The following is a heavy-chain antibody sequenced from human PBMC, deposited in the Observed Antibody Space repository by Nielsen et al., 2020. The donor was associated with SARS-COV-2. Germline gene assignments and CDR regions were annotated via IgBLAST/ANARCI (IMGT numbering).Heavy chain of an antibody. J-gene: IGHJ6*02. CDR3: ARDIHCSSTSCYGMDV. D-gene: IGHD2-2*01. CDR2: ISYDGSNK. Sequence: GGSLRLSCAASGFTFSSYAMHWARQAPGKGLEWVAVISYDGSNKYYADSVKGRFTISRDNSKNTLYLQMNSLRAEDTAVYYCARDIHCSSTSCYGMDVWGQGTTVTVSS. V-gene: IGHV3-30-3*01. CDR1: GFTFSSYA.